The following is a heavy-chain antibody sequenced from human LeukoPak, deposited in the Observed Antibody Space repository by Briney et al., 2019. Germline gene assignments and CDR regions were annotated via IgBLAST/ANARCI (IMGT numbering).Heavy chain of an antibody. CDR2: ISFDGSNK. V-gene: IGHV3-30*18. J-gene: IGHJ4*02. Sequence: GRSLRLSCAASAFTFSSYALHWVRQAPGKGLEWVAVISFDGSNKYYADSVKGRFTISRDNSKNTLYLQMNSLRAEDTAVYYCAKEGYDILTGYSPLYYFDYWGQGTLVTVSS. D-gene: IGHD3-9*01. CDR1: AFTFSSYA. CDR3: AKEGYDILTGYSPLYYFDY.